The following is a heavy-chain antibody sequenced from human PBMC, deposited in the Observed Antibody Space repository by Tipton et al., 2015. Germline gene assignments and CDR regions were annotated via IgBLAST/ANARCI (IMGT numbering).Heavy chain of an antibody. Sequence: TLSLTCTVSGGSIRTYYWVWIRQPPGRGLESIGYIYHSGRTNYNPSLRSRLTMSVESSKNQFSLRLSSATAADTAVYYCARRLPYFEWSKVYYFDYWGQGSPVTVSP. V-gene: IGHV4-59*07. J-gene: IGHJ4*02. CDR1: GGSIRTYY. CDR2: IYHSGRT. D-gene: IGHD3-9*01. CDR3: ARRLPYFEWSKVYYFDY.